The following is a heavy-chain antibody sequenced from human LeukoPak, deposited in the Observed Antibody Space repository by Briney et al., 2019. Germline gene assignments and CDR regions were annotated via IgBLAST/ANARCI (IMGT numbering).Heavy chain of an antibody. CDR2: MKEDGSDI. D-gene: IGHD3-9*01. CDR3: ARGGARYLDS. J-gene: IGHJ4*02. Sequence: PGGSLRLSCVASGFSFSSYTMSWVRQAPGKGLEWGAKMKEDGSDIHYVDSVKGRFTICRDNAKNSLCLQMSSLRVEDTAVYYCARGGARYLDSWGQGILVTVSS. CDR1: GFSFSSYT. V-gene: IGHV3-7*01.